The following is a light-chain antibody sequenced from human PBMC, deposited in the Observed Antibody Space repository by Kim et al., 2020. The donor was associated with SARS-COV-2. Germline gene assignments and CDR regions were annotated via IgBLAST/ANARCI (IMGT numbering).Light chain of an antibody. V-gene: IGKV3-20*01. CDR1: QSVTSSY. Sequence: SPGERATHSCRASQSVTSSYLAWFQQKPGQAPRLLIYGASSRANGIPDRFSASGSGTDFSLTISRLEPEDFAVYYCHQYGRTPWTFGQGTKVDIK. CDR3: HQYGRTPWT. CDR2: GAS. J-gene: IGKJ1*01.